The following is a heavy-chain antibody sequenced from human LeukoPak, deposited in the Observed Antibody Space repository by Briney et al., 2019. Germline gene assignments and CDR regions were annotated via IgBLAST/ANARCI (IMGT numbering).Heavy chain of an antibody. D-gene: IGHD6-6*01. V-gene: IGHV3-33*01. J-gene: IGHJ4*02. CDR2: IWYDGSTK. Sequence: GGSLRLSCAASGFTFRNHGMHWVRQAPGKGLEWVAVIWYDGSTKYYADSVQGRFTISRDNSRNTLSLQMDSLRAEDTAVYYCARDIASRRFDYWGQGILVTVSS. CDR1: GFTFRNHG. CDR3: ARDIASRRFDY.